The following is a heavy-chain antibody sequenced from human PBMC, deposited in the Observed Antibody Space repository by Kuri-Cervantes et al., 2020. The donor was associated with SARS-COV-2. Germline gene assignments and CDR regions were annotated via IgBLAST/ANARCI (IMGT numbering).Heavy chain of an antibody. CDR1: GGSISSYY. Sequence: SETLSLTCTVSGGSISSYYWSWIRQPPGKGLEWIGYIYYSGSTNYNPSLKSRVTISVDTSKNQFSLKLSSVTAADTAVYYCARVSDSGSPRHPYFQHWGQGTLVTVSS. CDR2: IYYSGST. CDR3: ARVSDSGSPRHPYFQH. D-gene: IGHD1-26*01. J-gene: IGHJ1*01. V-gene: IGHV4-59*12.